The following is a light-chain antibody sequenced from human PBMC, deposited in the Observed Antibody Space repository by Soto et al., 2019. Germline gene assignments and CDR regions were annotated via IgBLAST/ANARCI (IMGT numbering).Light chain of an antibody. CDR1: QSIATY. Sequence: DIQMTQSPSSLSASIGDRVTITCRASQSIATYLNWYEQKPGKAPKLLIYAASSLQSGVPSRFTGSGPGTDFTLTIISLQPEDFATYYCQQSYTTPRSFGQGTKLEIK. CDR3: QQSYTTPRS. J-gene: IGKJ2*01. V-gene: IGKV1-39*01. CDR2: AAS.